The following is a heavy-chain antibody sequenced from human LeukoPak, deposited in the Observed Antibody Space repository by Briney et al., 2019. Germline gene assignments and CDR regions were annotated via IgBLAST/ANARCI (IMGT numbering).Heavy chain of an antibody. Sequence: ASVKLSCKSSGCTFTSYYMHWVRQAPGQGLEWMGIINPSGGSTSYAQKFQGRVTMTRATSTSTVYMELSSLRSEDTAVYYCARSNNYYESSGYYAKSRRDFDYWGQGTLVTVSS. D-gene: IGHD3-22*01. J-gene: IGHJ4*02. CDR1: GCTFTSYY. V-gene: IGHV1-46*01. CDR2: INPSGGST. CDR3: ARSNNYYESSGYYAKSRRDFDY.